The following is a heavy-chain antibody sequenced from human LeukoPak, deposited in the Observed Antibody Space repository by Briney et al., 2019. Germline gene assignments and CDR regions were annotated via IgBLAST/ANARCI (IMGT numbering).Heavy chain of an antibody. CDR3: AKLGIVTTVTRGLSGMDV. CDR1: GFTFSSYD. V-gene: IGHV3-30*18. D-gene: IGHD4-11*01. Sequence: PGRSLRLSCAASGFTFSSYDMHWVRQAPGKGLEWVAVISYDGSNKYYADSVKGRITISRDNSKNTLYLQMNSLRVEDTAVYYCAKLGIVTTVTRGLSGMDVWGQGTTVTVSS. J-gene: IGHJ6*02. CDR2: ISYDGSNK.